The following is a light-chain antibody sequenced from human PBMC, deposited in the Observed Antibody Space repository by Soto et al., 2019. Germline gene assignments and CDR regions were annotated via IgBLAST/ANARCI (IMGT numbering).Light chain of an antibody. J-gene: IGKJ4*01. V-gene: IGKV1-33*01. CDR2: GAS. CDR1: QDIINH. Sequence: DIQMTQSPSSLSASVGDRVIITCQASQDIINHLNWYQQKVGKAPKLLISGASSLEAGVPSRFSGSGSGTDFTLTITSLQPEDIATYYCQQYGSSPLTFGGGTKVEIK. CDR3: QQYGSSPLT.